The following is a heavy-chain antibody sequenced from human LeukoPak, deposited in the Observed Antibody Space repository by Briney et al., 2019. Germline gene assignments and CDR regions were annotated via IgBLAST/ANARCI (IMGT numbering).Heavy chain of an antibody. J-gene: IGHJ4*02. CDR3: AKDYLFGGVLLLPYFDY. CDR2: FNWNSGTI. D-gene: IGHD3-10*01. CDR1: GFTLSDAW. Sequence: PGGSLRLSCAASGFTLSDAWMSWVRQAPGKGLEGVTGFNWNSGTIGYADSVKGRFTISRDNAKNSLYLQMNSLGAEDAALYYCAKDYLFGGVLLLPYFDYWGQGTMVTVSS. V-gene: IGHV3-9*01.